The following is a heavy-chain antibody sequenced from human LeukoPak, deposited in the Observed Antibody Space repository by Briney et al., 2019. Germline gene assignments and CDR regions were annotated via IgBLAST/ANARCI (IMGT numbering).Heavy chain of an antibody. CDR2: IYYRSKWSN. Sequence: PSQTLSLTCAISGDSVSSKSVWNWIRLSPSRGLEWLGRIYYRSKWSNNYAVSVKSRITINPDTSKNQFSLQLSSVTAEDTAVYYCARGDQNFDYWGQGTLVTVSS. V-gene: IGHV6-1*01. CDR3: ARGDQNFDY. D-gene: IGHD5-24*01. J-gene: IGHJ4*02. CDR1: GDSVSSKSV.